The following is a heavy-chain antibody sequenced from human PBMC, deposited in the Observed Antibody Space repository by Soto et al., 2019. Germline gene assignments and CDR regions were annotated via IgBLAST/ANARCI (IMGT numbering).Heavy chain of an antibody. CDR2: INHSGST. CDR3: ARGLYYGSGSYRGPFGY. Sequence: PSETLSLTCTVSGASISSGGYYWSWIRQPPGKGLEWIGEINHSGSTNYNPSLKSRVTISVDTSKNQFSLKLSSVTAADTAVYYCARGLYYGSGSYRGPFGYWGQGTLVTVSS. D-gene: IGHD3-10*01. J-gene: IGHJ4*02. V-gene: IGHV4-39*07. CDR1: GASISSGGYY.